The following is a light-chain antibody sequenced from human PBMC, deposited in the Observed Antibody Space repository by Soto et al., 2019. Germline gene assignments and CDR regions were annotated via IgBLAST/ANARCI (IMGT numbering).Light chain of an antibody. V-gene: IGKV3-11*01. CDR2: GAS. CDR3: QQRSNWPPEIT. Sequence: EIVLPQSPATLSLSPGDRAPLSCRASQSVTNYLAWYQQKPGQAPSILIYGASNRATGIPARFSGSGSGTDFTLTISSLEPEDFAVYYCQQRSNWPPEITFGQGTRLEIK. CDR1: QSVTNY. J-gene: IGKJ5*01.